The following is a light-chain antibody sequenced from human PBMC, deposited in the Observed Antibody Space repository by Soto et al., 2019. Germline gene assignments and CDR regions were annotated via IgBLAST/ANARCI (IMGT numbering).Light chain of an antibody. CDR3: QQYNNWPPIT. CDR2: DAS. J-gene: IGKJ5*01. Sequence: EIVMTQSPATLSVSPGERATLSCRASQTFSSNLAWYQQKPGQAPRLIIYDASTRAAGIPARFSGSGSGTEFTLTISSLQSEDFAVYYCQQYNNWPPITFGQGTRLEIK. V-gene: IGKV3-15*01. CDR1: QTFSSN.